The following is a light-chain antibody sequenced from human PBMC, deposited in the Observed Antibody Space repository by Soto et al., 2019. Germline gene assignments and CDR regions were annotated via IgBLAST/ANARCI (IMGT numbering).Light chain of an antibody. J-gene: IGLJ3*02. CDR3: CSYAGVTVL. Sequence: QSVLTQPASVSGSPGQSITISCTGTSSDVGSYNLVSWYQQYPGKAPKLMIFEGSKRPSGVSNRFSGSKSGNTASLTISGLQAEDEADYYCCSYAGVTVLFGGGTQLTVL. V-gene: IGLV2-23*01. CDR2: EGS. CDR1: SSDVGSYNL.